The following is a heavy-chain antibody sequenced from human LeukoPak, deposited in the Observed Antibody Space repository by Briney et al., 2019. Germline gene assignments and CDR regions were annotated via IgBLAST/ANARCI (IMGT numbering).Heavy chain of an antibody. CDR2: MYHSGST. Sequence: SGTLSLTCAVSGGSISSSNWWSWVRQPPGKGLEWIGEMYHSGSTNYNPSLKSRVTISVDTSKNQFSLKLTSVTAADTAVYYCARKQSRAGAAGGTFDYWGLGTVVTVSS. J-gene: IGHJ4*02. D-gene: IGHD6-13*01. V-gene: IGHV4-4*02. CDR3: ARKQSRAGAAGGTFDY. CDR1: GGSISSSNW.